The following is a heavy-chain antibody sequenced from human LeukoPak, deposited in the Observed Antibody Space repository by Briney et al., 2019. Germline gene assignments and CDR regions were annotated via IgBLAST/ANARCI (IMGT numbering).Heavy chain of an antibody. Sequence: PGGSLRLSCAVSGFTFSSYAMQWVRQAPGKGLEWVSGIRGRGERRNYADSVEGRLTISRNIAKNTLYLQMNSLRAEYKAVYYCAKGPKQLLVGSSGYYFDYWGQGTLVTVSS. J-gene: IGHJ4*02. V-gene: IGHV3-23*01. CDR3: AKGPKQLLVGSSGYYFDY. CDR2: IRGRGERR. D-gene: IGHD6-13*01. CDR1: GFTFSSYA.